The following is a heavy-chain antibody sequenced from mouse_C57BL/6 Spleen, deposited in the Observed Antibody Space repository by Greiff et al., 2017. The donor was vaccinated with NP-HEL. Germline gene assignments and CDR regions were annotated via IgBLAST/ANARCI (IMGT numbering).Heavy chain of an antibody. CDR3: AKRTSGIGFDY. CDR1: GYSITSGYY. V-gene: IGHV3-6*01. J-gene: IGHJ2*01. Sequence: EVHLVESGPGLVKPSQSLSLTCSVTGYSITSGYYWNWIRQFPGNKLEWMGYISYDGSNNYNPSLKNRISITRDTSKNQFFLKLNSVTTEDTATYYCAKRTSGIGFDYWGQGTTLTVSS. CDR2: ISYDGSN.